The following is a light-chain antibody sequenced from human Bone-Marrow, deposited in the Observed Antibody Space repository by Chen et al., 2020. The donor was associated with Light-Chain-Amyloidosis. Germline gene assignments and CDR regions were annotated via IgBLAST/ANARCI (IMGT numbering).Light chain of an antibody. Sequence: SYVLTQPSSVSVAPGQTATIACGGNNIGTTSVHWYQQTPGQAPLLVVYDDSDRPSGIPERLAGSNSGNTATLTISRVEAGDEADYYGQVWDMRSDRPVFGGGTKLTVL. CDR3: QVWDMRSDRPV. V-gene: IGLV3-21*02. CDR2: DDS. CDR1: NIGTTS. J-gene: IGLJ3*02.